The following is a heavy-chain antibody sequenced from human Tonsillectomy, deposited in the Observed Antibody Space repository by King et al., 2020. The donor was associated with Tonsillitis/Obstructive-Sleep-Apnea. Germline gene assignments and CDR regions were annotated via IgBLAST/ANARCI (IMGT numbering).Heavy chain of an antibody. CDR1: GGTFSSYD. CDR2: IRPIRGIV. D-gene: IGHD3-10*01. J-gene: IGHJ5*02. CDR3: AREGTGRGSWGYNWFVP. V-gene: IGHV1-69*04. Sequence: QLVQSGAEVKKAGSSVKVSCKASGGTFSSYDISWVRQAPGQGLEWMGRIRPIRGIVHYAQKFQGRVTITADKSTTTAYMEQSRQRSEGTAVYYCAREGTGRGSWGYNWFVPWGQGTLVTVSS.